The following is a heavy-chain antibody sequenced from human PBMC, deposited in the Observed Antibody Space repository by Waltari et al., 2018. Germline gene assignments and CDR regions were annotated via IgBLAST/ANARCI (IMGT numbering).Heavy chain of an antibody. D-gene: IGHD3-3*01. Sequence: QVQLQASGPGLVKPSEPLSLTCHVSGGSIKAYSWSWIRQPAGKGLEWIGRIHHFGGTNYNPSLGSRVTMSLDMSKNRFSLRLSSVTAADTALYFCARCRYLEEHYYMDIWGKGTTVTVSS. CDR1: GGSIKAYS. CDR2: IHHFGGT. CDR3: ARCRYLEEHYYMDI. V-gene: IGHV4-4*07. J-gene: IGHJ6*03.